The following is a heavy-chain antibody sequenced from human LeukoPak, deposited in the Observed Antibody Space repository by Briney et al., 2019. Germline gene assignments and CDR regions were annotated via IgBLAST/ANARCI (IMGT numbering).Heavy chain of an antibody. Sequence: SETLSLTCTVSGGSISSSSYYWGWIRQPPGKGLEWIGSIYYSGSTYYNPSLKSRVTISVDTSKNQFSLKLSSVTAADTAVYYCARNSLGLGCGGDCYSFDYWGQGTLVTVSS. D-gene: IGHD2-21*02. CDR1: GGSISSSSYY. V-gene: IGHV4-39*07. J-gene: IGHJ4*02. CDR3: ARNSLGLGCGGDCYSFDY. CDR2: IYYSGST.